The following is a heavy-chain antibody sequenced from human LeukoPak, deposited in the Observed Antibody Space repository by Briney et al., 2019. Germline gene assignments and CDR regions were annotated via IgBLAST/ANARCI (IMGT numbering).Heavy chain of an antibody. D-gene: IGHD3-3*01. Sequence: ETLSLTCAVSGYSISSGYYWGWIRQPPGEGLEWVGRIKSKTDGGTTDYAAPVKGRFTISRDDSKNTLYLQMNSLKTEDTAVYYCTTEALQPFDLRRGYWGQGTLVTVSS. J-gene: IGHJ4*02. CDR3: TTEALQPFDLRRGY. CDR2: IKSKTDGGTT. CDR1: GYSISSGYY. V-gene: IGHV3-15*01.